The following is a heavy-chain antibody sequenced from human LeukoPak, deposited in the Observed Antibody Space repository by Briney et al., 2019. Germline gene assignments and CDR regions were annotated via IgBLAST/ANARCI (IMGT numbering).Heavy chain of an antibody. V-gene: IGHV3-30*02. CDR3: AKAYFNCSGGSCYYPDAFDI. Sequence: GGSLRLSCAASGFTFSSYGMHWVRQAPGKGLEWVAFIRYDGSNKHYADSVKGRFTISRDNSKNTLYLQMNSLRAEDTAVYYCAKAYFNCSGGSCYYPDAFDIWGQGTMVTVSS. J-gene: IGHJ3*02. D-gene: IGHD2-15*01. CDR1: GFTFSSYG. CDR2: IRYDGSNK.